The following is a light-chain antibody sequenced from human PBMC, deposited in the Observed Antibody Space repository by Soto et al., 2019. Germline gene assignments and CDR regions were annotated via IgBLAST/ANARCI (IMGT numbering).Light chain of an antibody. V-gene: IGLV1-44*01. Sequence: QSVLTQPPSASGTPGQRVTISCSGSSSNIGRNTVNWYQQFPGTAPKLLIHSNNQRPSGVPDRFSGSKSGTSASLAISGLQSEDEADYYCAAWDDSLNGVLFGGGTKRTVL. CDR3: AAWDDSLNGVL. J-gene: IGLJ2*01. CDR1: SSNIGRNT. CDR2: SNN.